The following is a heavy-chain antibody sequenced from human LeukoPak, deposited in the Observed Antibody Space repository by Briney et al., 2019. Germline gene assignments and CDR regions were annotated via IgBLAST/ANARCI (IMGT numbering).Heavy chain of an antibody. CDR3: ARRAGAYSHPYDY. D-gene: IGHD4/OR15-4a*01. V-gene: IGHV3-53*01. J-gene: IGHJ4*02. CDR2: IYSGGNT. Sequence: GGSLRLSCTVSGFTVSSNSMSWVRQAPGKGLEWVSFIYSGGNTHYSDSLKGRFTISRDNSKNTLYLQMNSLRVEDTAVYYCARRAGAYSHPYDYWGQGTLVTVSS. CDR1: GFTVSSNS.